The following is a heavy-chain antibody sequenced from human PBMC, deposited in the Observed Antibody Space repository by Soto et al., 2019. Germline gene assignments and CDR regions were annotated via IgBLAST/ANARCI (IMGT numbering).Heavy chain of an antibody. V-gene: IGHV4-34*01. CDR1: GGSFSGYY. Sequence: PSETLSLTCAVYGGSFSGYYWSWIRQPPGKGLEWIGEINHSGSTNYNPSLKSRVTISVNTSKNQFSLKLNSVTAADTAVYYCARDQLEGNWFDPWGQGTLVTVS. D-gene: IGHD1-1*01. CDR2: INHSGST. J-gene: IGHJ5*02. CDR3: ARDQLEGNWFDP.